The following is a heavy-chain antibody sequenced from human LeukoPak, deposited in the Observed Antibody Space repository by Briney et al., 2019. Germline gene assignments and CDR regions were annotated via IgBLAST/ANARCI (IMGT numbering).Heavy chain of an antibody. V-gene: IGHV3-23*01. D-gene: IGHD1-26*01. J-gene: IGHJ4*02. CDR1: GFTFSSYA. CDR3: AKDTYTHSGTYYLYYFDY. CDR2: ISGSGGST. Sequence: GGSLRLSCAASGFTFSSYAMTWVRQAPGKGLEWVSGISGSGGSTHYADSVKGRFTISRDNSKNTLYLQMNSLRAEDTAVYYCAKDTYTHSGTYYLYYFDYWGQGTLVTVSS.